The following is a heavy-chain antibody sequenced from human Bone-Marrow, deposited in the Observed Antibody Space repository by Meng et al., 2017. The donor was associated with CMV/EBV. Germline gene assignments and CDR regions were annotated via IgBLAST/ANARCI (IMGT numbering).Heavy chain of an antibody. D-gene: IGHD2-8*01. V-gene: IGHV3-21*01. CDR2: ISSSSSYI. CDR3: SGSWAGNCTNGVCSADAFDI. Sequence: GESLKISCAASGFTFSSYSMNWVRQAPGKGLEWVSSISSSSSYIYYADSVKGRFTIPRDNAKNSLYLQMNSLRAEDTAVYYCSGSWAGNCTNGVCSADAFDIWGQGTMVTVSS. J-gene: IGHJ3*02. CDR1: GFTFSSYS.